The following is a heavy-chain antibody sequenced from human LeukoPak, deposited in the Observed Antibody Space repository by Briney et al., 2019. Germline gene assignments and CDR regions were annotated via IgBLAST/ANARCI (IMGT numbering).Heavy chain of an antibody. V-gene: IGHV1-2*02. CDR1: GYTFTDYY. D-gene: IGHD5-12*01. CDR3: ARDPSNSGYDYLYYFDY. J-gene: IGHJ4*02. Sequence: GASVKVSCKASGYTFTDYYLHWVRQAPGQGLEWMGWINPDNGGTNYAQKFQGRVTMTRDMSISTAYMELSRLRSDDTAVYYCARDPSNSGYDYLYYFDYWGQGTLVTVSS. CDR2: INPDNGGT.